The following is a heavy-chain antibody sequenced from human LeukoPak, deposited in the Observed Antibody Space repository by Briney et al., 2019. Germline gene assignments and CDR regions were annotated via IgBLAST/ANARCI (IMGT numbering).Heavy chain of an antibody. CDR3: ARDPLGRDGYNSLDK. V-gene: IGHV3-7*01. CDR2: IKGDGSEK. Sequence: GGSLRLSCAASGFTFSSYWMTWVRQAPGKGLEWVANIKGDGSEKYYVDSLKGRFSISRDNAKNSLYLQMNSLRVEDTAVYYCARDPLGRDGYNSLDKWGQGTLVTVSS. J-gene: IGHJ4*02. CDR1: GFTFSSYW. D-gene: IGHD5-24*01.